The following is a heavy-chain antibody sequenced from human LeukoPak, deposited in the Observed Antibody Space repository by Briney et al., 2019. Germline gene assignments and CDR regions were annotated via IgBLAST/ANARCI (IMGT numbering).Heavy chain of an antibody. J-gene: IGHJ6*03. Sequence: SETLSLTCTVSGGSISSHYWTWIRQSPGKGLEWIGDISNSGSTSYNHSLKSRVTIAIDTSNNQFSLKLSAVTAADTAVYYCGRDALVGYFSYYYMDVWGKGTTVTVSS. CDR1: GGSISSHY. V-gene: IGHV4-59*11. D-gene: IGHD2-15*01. CDR3: GRDALVGYFSYYYMDV. CDR2: ISNSGST.